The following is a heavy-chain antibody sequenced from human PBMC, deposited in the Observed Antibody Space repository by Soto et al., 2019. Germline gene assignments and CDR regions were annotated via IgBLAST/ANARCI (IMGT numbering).Heavy chain of an antibody. CDR3: ARSPGPEYYGDYRGDYYFDY. V-gene: IGHV4-34*01. CDR2: INHSGST. Sequence: QVQLQQWGAGLLKPSETLSLTCAVYGGSFSGYYWSWIRQPPGKGLEWIGEINHSGSTNYNPSLKSRVTISVDTSKNQFSLKLSSVTAADTAVYYCARSPGPEYYGDYRGDYYFDYWGQGTLVTVSS. D-gene: IGHD4-17*01. CDR1: GGSFSGYY. J-gene: IGHJ4*02.